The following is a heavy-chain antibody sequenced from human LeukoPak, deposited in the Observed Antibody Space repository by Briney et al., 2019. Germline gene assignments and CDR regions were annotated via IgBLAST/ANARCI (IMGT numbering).Heavy chain of an antibody. Sequence: SETLSLTCTVSGGSISSSSYYWGWIRQPPGKGLEWIGSIYYSGSTYYNPSLKSRVTISVDTSKNQFSLKLSSVTAADTAVYYCARGLLLASMVRGVLPFDYWGQGTLVTVSS. CDR1: GGSISSSSYY. CDR3: ARGLLLASMVRGVLPFDY. D-gene: IGHD3-10*01. J-gene: IGHJ4*02. V-gene: IGHV4-39*07. CDR2: IYYSGST.